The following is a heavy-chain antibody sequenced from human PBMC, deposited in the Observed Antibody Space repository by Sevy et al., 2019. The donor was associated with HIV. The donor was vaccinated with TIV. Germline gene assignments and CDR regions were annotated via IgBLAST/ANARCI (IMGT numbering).Heavy chain of an antibody. CDR2: INHSGST. V-gene: IGHV4-34*01. D-gene: IGHD6-13*01. CDR3: ARMDSSSWYGFDY. CDR1: GGSFSGYY. J-gene: IGHJ4*02. Sequence: SDTLSLTCAVYGGSFSGYYWSWIRQPPGKGLEWIGEINHSGSTNYNPSLKSRVTISVDTSKNQFSLKLSSVTAADTAVYYCARMDSSSWYGFDYWGQGTLVTVSS.